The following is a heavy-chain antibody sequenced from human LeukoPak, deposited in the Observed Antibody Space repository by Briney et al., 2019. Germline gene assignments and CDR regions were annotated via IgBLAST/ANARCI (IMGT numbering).Heavy chain of an antibody. CDR1: GFTFDDYG. D-gene: IGHD2-2*02. V-gene: IGHV3-20*04. CDR3: ARVLVPAAIRGYYFDY. Sequence: GGSLRLSCAASGFTFDDYGMSWVRQAPGKGLEWVSGINWNGGSTGYADSVKGRFTISRDNAKNSLYLQMNSLRAEDTALYYCARVLVPAAIRGYYFDYWGQGTLDTVSS. J-gene: IGHJ4*02. CDR2: INWNGGST.